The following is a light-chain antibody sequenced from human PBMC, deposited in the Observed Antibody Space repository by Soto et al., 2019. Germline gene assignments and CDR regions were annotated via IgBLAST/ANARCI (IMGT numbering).Light chain of an antibody. CDR2: DVS. CDR1: SSNIGAGYY. V-gene: IGLV1-40*01. CDR3: CSYAGSYTYV. Sequence: QSVLTQPPSVSGAPGQRVTISCTGSSSNIGAGYYVHWYQQLPGTAPKLLIYDVSKRPSGVPDRFSGSKSGNTASLTISGLQAEDEADYYCCSYAGSYTYVFGTGTKVTVL. J-gene: IGLJ1*01.